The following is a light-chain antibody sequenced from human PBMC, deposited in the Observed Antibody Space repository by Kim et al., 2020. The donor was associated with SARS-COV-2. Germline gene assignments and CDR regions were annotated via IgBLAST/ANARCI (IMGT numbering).Light chain of an antibody. V-gene: IGLV2-14*01. CDR2: DVI. Sequence: QSALTQPASVSGSPGQSITISCTGTSSDVGGYSYVSWYQQHPGKAPKLMIYDVIKRPSGVSDRFSGSKSGNTASLTISGLQAEDEADYYCSSYTSSSTLVFGGGTQLTVL. CDR3: SSYTSSSTLV. J-gene: IGLJ2*01. CDR1: SSDVGGYSY.